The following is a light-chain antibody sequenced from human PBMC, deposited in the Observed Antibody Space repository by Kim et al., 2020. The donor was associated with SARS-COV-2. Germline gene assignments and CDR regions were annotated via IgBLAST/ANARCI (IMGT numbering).Light chain of an antibody. CDR3: CSYAGDYTLI. J-gene: IGLJ2*01. CDR2: GVT. CDR1: GSNIGAYTF. V-gene: IGLV2-11*03. Sequence: GRAVTCSCTGPGSNIGAYTFVSWYKQPPGKVPNLIIYGVTERPSGVPDRFSASKTGPTASLTISGLRSEDEADYYCCSYAGDYTLIFGGGTTLTVL.